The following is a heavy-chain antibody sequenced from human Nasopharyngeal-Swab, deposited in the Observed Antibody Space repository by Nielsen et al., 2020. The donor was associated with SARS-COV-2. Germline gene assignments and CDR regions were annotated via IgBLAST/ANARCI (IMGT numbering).Heavy chain of an antibody. J-gene: IGHJ4*02. D-gene: IGHD3-3*01. V-gene: IGHV3-9*03. Sequence: GGSLRLSCASSGFTFDDYGMHWVRQAPGNGLEWVLGISWDGLTIGYADSVKGRFTSSRDNDKNYLYLQMNSLRVEDMAFFYCAKATNARYDFWSGSFDYWGQGTLVTVSS. CDR1: GFTFDDYG. CDR2: ISWDGLTI. CDR3: AKATNARYDFWSGSFDY.